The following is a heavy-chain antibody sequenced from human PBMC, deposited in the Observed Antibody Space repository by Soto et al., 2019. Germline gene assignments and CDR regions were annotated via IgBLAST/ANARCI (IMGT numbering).Heavy chain of an antibody. Sequence: PSETLSLTCAVYGGSFSGPYWSWIRQPPGKGLEWIGEINHSGSTNYNPSLKSRVTISVDTSKNQFSLKLSSVTAADTAVYYCARNHYDYVWGSYRPLGFDYWGQGTLVTVSS. CDR3: ARNHYDYVWGSYRPLGFDY. V-gene: IGHV4-34*01. CDR1: GGSFSGPY. CDR2: INHSGST. D-gene: IGHD3-16*02. J-gene: IGHJ4*02.